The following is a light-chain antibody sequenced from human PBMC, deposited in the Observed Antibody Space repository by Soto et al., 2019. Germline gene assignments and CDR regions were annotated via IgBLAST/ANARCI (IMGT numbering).Light chain of an antibody. CDR3: QQYNSYSSYT. CDR2: KAS. J-gene: IGKJ2*01. CDR1: QTISSW. V-gene: IGKV1-5*03. Sequence: DIPMTQSPSTLSASVGDRVTITCRASQTISSWLAWYQQKPGKAPNLLIYKASTLESGVPSRFSGSGSGTEFTLDISSLQPEDFATYYCQQYNSYSSYTFGQGTKLEIK.